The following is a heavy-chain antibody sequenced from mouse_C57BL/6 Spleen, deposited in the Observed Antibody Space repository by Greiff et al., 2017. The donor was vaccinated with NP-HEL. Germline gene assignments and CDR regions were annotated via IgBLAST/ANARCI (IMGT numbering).Heavy chain of an antibody. V-gene: IGHV1-72*01. CDR3: ARSEEIYYGNFLDY. D-gene: IGHD2-1*01. J-gene: IGHJ2*01. CDR1: GYTFTSYW. Sequence: QVQLQQPGAELVKPGASVKLSCKASGYTFTSYWMHWVKQRPGRGLEWIGRIAPNSGGTKYNEKFKSKATLTVDKPSSTAYMQLSSLTSEDSAVYDCARSEEIYYGNFLDYWGQGTTLTVSS. CDR2: IAPNSGGT.